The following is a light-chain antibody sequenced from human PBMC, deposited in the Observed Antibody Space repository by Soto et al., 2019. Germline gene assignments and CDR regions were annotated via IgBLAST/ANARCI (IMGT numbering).Light chain of an antibody. CDR3: QHYNSYSEA. CDR1: QTISSW. CDR2: KAS. V-gene: IGKV1-5*03. J-gene: IGKJ1*01. Sequence: DIQMPQSPSTLSGSVGDRVTITCRASQTISSWLAWYQQKPGKAPKLLIYKASTLTSGVPSRFRGSGSGTEFTLTISSLQPDDFATYYCQHYNSYSEAFGQGTKVELK.